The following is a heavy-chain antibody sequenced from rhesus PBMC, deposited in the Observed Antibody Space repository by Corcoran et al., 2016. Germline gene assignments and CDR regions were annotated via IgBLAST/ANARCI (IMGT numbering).Heavy chain of an antibody. CDR3: ARYCSGTGCGYFEF. J-gene: IGHJ1*01. CDR2: IYGVSGST. Sequence: QVQLQESGPGLVKPSETLSLTCVVSGDSISSDYWGWVRQSPGKGLEWIGYIYGVSGSTNYNPSLKSRVIMSTATSKNQFSLRLTAVTAADTAIYYCARYCSGTGCGYFEFWGQGALVTVSS. V-gene: IGHV4S7*01. D-gene: IGHD2-21*01. CDR1: GDSISSDY.